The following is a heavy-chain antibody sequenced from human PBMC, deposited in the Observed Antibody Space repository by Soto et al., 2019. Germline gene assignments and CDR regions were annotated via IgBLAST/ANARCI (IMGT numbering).Heavy chain of an antibody. CDR1: GGDFLSYT. J-gene: IGHJ6*02. CDR2: IIPILDVA. V-gene: IGHV1-69*02. CDR3: AQMWFGELWHGMDV. Sequence: QLVQSGAAVKKPGSSVKVSCKASGGDFLSYTISWVRQAPGQGPEWMGTIIPILDVAKHAQKFQGRVAITADKATSTVYMELKSLRSDDTAVYYCAQMWFGELWHGMDVWGQGTTITVSS. D-gene: IGHD3-10*01.